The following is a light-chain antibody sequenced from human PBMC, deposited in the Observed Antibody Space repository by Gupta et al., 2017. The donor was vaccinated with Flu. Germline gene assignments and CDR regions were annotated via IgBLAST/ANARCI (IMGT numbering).Light chain of an antibody. V-gene: IGKV1-27*01. Sequence: DIQMSQSPSSLSASVGDRVTITCRASQGISNYLAWYQQKPGKVPKLLIYAASTLQSGVPYRFSGSGSGTDFTLKISRLEAEDVATYYCQKYKRAPFLTFGQGTQLEIK. CDR1: QGISNY. J-gene: IGKJ5*01. CDR2: AAS. CDR3: QKYKRAPFLT.